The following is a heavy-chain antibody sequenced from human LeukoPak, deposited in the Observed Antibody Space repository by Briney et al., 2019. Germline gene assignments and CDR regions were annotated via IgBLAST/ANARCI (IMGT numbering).Heavy chain of an antibody. J-gene: IGHJ4*02. D-gene: IGHD3-22*01. CDR1: GFSLSDYW. V-gene: IGHV3-7*01. Sequence: GGSLRLSCAASGFSLSDYWMVWVRQAPGKGLELVASIKQDGSEEQFVDSVKGRFAISRDNGKNSLYLQMNSLRSEDTAVYYCATDYFDIGGPFVWGQGTLVTVSS. CDR2: IKQDGSEE. CDR3: ATDYFDIGGPFV.